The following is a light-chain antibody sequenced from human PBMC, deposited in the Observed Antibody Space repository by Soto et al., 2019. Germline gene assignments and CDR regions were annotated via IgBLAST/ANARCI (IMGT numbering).Light chain of an antibody. CDR1: QSVSSSY. Sequence: EIVLTQSPVTLSLSPGERATLSCRASQSVSSSYLAWYQQKPGQAPRLLIYGASSRATGIPDRFSGSGSGTDFTLTISRLEPEDFAVYYCQQYGSSRCTFGQGTRLEIK. CDR3: QQYGSSRCT. CDR2: GAS. J-gene: IGKJ5*01. V-gene: IGKV3-20*01.